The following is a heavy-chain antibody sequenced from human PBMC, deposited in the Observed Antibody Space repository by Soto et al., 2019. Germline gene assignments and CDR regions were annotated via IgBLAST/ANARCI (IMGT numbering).Heavy chain of an antibody. J-gene: IGHJ4*02. CDR2: INNDASST. CDR1: GLTFSTYW. Sequence: EVQLVESGGGLVQPGGSLRLYCAASGLTFSTYWMHWVRQAPGKGLVWVSRINNDASSTVYADSVKGRFTISRDNAKNTVYLQMNSLRAEDTAVYYCATYPLDYWGQGTLVTVSS. V-gene: IGHV3-74*01. CDR3: ATYPLDY. D-gene: IGHD3-16*01.